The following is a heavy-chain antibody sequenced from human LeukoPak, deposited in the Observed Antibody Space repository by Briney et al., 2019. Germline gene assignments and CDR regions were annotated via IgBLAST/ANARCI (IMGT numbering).Heavy chain of an antibody. CDR2: ISHDGSNK. D-gene: IGHD3-10*01. J-gene: IGHJ3*02. Sequence: PGRSLRLSCAASGFTFSSYAMHWVRQAPGKGLEWVAIISHDGSNKYYADSVKGRFTISRDNSKNTLHLQMNSLRAEDTAVYYCARDQFGELVVCTFHIWGQGTMVTVSS. CDR1: GFTFSSYA. V-gene: IGHV3-30-3*01. CDR3: ARDQFGELVVCTFHI.